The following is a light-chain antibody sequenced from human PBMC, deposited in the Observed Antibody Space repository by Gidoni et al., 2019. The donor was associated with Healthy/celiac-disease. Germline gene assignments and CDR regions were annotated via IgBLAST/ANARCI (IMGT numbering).Light chain of an antibody. V-gene: IGLV2-14*01. J-gene: IGLJ3*02. CDR2: EVS. CDR3: SSYTSSSTEV. Sequence: QSDLTQPASVSGSPGQSITISCTGTSSDVCCYNYVSWYQQHPGNAPKLMLYEVSNRPSWVSHRFSGSKSGNTASLTISGLQAEDEADYYCSSYTSSSTEVFGGGTKL. CDR1: SSDVCCYNY.